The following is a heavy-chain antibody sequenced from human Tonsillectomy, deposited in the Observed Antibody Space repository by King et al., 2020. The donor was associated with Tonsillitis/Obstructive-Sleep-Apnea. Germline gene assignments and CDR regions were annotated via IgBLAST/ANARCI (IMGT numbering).Heavy chain of an antibody. CDR3: ARDPKGNYGPDY. J-gene: IGHJ4*02. CDR1: GGSINSYY. D-gene: IGHD4-17*01. CDR2: IYYSGGT. V-gene: IGHV4-59*01. Sequence: VQLQESGPGLVKPSETLSLTCIVSGGSINSYYWSWIRQPPGKGLEGIGYIYYSGGTNPNPPLKSRVTMSVNASKNQFSLKVNSVSAADTAVYYCARDPKGNYGPDYWGQGTLVTVSS.